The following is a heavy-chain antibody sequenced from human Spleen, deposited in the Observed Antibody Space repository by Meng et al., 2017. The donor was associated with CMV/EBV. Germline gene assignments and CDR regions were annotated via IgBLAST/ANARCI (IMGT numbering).Heavy chain of an antibody. V-gene: IGHV1-18*01. Sequence: ASVKVSCKTSGYSFSDYYIHWLRQAPGQGLEWMGWISPYNGNTEYAQKFQGRVTMTTDTSTSTAYMEVRSLTSDDTAMYYCARGSWNYDFWGRGTLVTVSS. CDR2: ISPYNGNT. CDR1: GYSFSDYY. D-gene: IGHD1-7*01. CDR3: ARGSWNYDF. J-gene: IGHJ4*02.